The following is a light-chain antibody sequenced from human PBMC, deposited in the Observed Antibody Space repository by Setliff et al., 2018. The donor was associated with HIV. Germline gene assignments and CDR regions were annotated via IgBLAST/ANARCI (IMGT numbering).Light chain of an antibody. CDR3: CSYGTTDNYV. V-gene: IGLV2-11*01. J-gene: IGLJ1*01. CDR2: DVN. Sequence: QSALAQPRSVSGSPGQSATFSCSGSSSDVGGYNYVSWYQQHPGKAPKLIIYDVNKRPSGVPDRFSGSKSGDTASLTISGLQSEDEADYYCCSYGTTDNYVFGPGTKVTVL. CDR1: SSDVGGYNY.